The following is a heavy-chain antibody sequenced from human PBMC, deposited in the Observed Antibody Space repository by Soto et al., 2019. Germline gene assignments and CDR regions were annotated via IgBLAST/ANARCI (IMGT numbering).Heavy chain of an antibody. Sequence: QVQLQESGPGLVKPSGTLSLTCAVSGASIRSNNRWSWVRQPPGKGLEWIGEIFHSGCTNYNPSLKTRLTISVDMSKNHFSLTLSSVTAADTAVYYCARVYSGSYSDSWGRGTLVTVSS. J-gene: IGHJ4*02. V-gene: IGHV4-4*02. CDR3: ARVYSGSYSDS. CDR2: IFHSGCT. D-gene: IGHD1-26*01. CDR1: GASIRSNNR.